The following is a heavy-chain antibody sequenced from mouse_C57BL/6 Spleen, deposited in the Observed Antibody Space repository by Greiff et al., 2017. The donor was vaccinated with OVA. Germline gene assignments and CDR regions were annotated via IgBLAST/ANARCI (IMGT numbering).Heavy chain of an antibody. D-gene: IGHD3-1*01. CDR1: GFTFTDYY. CDR3: ARYPSGWYFDV. CDR2: IRNKANGYTT. Sequence: EVMLVESGGGLVQPGGSLSLSCAASGFTFTDYYMSWVRQPPGKALEWLGFIRNKANGYTTEYSASVKGRFTISRDNSQSILYLQMNALRAEDSATYYCARYPSGWYFDVWGTGTTVTVSS. J-gene: IGHJ1*03. V-gene: IGHV7-3*01.